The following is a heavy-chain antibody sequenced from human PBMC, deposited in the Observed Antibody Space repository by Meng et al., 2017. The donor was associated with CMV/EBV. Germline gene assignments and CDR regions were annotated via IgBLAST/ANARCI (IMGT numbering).Heavy chain of an antibody. J-gene: IGHJ6*02. CDR3: ARVVPLYSSSSWNVIPYYYYGMDV. CDR2: IIPILGIA. CDR1: GGTFSSYA. Sequence: KISCKASGGTFSSYAISWVRQAPGQGLEWMGGIIPILGIANYAQKFQGRVTITADKSTSTAYMELSSLRSEDTAVYYCARVVPLYSSSSWNVIPYYYYGMDVWGQGTTVTVSS. D-gene: IGHD6-6*01. V-gene: IGHV1-69*10.